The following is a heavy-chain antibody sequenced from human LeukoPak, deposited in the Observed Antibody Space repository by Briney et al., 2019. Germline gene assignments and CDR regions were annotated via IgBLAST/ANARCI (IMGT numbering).Heavy chain of an antibody. CDR2: ISGYNGNT. J-gene: IGHJ5*02. CDR1: GCNIGTFG. D-gene: IGHD1-26*01. Sequence: ASVKVSCKASGCNIGTFGMSWVRQAPGQGLEYMGWISGYNGNTHYARKFQGRVTMTTDTSTSTAYMELRNLRSDDTAVYYCARYAEWELRSWFDPWGQGTLVTVSS. CDR3: ARYAEWELRSWFDP. V-gene: IGHV1-18*01.